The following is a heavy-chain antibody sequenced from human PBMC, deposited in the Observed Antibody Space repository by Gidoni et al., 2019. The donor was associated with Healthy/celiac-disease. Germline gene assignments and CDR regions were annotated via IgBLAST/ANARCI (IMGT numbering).Heavy chain of an antibody. D-gene: IGHD3-10*01. CDR2: IRSKAYGGTT. Sequence: EVQLVESGGGLVQPGRSLRLSCTASGFTFGDYAMSWFRQAPGKGLEWVGFIRSKAYGGTTEYAASVKGRFTISRDYSKSIADLQMNSLKTEDTAVYYCTRDSFREYYYGSGSYVDYWGQGTLVTVSS. V-gene: IGHV3-49*03. CDR1: GFTFGDYA. CDR3: TRDSFREYYYGSGSYVDY. J-gene: IGHJ4*02.